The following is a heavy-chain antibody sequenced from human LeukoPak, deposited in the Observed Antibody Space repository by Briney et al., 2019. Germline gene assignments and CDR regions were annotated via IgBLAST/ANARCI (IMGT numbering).Heavy chain of an antibody. CDR1: GGSFSGYY. V-gene: IGHV4-59*01. CDR3: ARSSRDGWDFDY. J-gene: IGHJ4*02. Sequence: SETLSLTCAVYGGSFSGYYWSWIRQPPGKGLEWIGYIYYSGSTNYNPSLKSRVTISVDTSKNQFSLKLSSVTAADTAVYYCARSSRDGWDFDYWGQGTLVTVSS. CDR2: IYYSGST. D-gene: IGHD5-24*01.